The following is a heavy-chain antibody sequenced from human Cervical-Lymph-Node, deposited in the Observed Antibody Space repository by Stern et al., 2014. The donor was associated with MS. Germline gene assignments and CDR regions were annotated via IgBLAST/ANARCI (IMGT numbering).Heavy chain of an antibody. J-gene: IGHJ4*02. D-gene: IGHD4-17*01. CDR3: ARDYGDYAFDY. CDR1: GYSFTANW. V-gene: IGHV5-51*01. Sequence: EVQLVESGAEVKKPGESLKISCKGSGYSFTANWIAWVRPMPGKGLEWMWIIYPGDSDTRYSPSFQGQVTISADKSISTAYLQWSSLKASDTAMYYCARDYGDYAFDYWGQGTLVTVSS. CDR2: IYPGDSDT.